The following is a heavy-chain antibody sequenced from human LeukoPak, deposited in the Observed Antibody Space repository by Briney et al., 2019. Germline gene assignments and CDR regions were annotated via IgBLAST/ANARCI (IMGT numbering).Heavy chain of an antibody. D-gene: IGHD6-13*01. V-gene: IGHV3-30*18. CDR3: AKERQAAAGTLAY. J-gene: IGHJ4*02. CDR1: GFTFSSYG. CDR2: ISYDGSNK. Sequence: GGSLRLSCAASGFTFSSYGMHWVRQAPGKGLEWVAVISYDGSNKYYADSVKGRFTITRDNSKNTLYLQMNSLRAEDTAVYYCAKERQAAAGTLAYWGQGTLVTVSS.